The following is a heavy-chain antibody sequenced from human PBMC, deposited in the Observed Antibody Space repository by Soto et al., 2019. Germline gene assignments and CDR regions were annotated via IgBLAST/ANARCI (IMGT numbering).Heavy chain of an antibody. J-gene: IGHJ4*02. CDR2: TKNKANSYTT. V-gene: IGHV3-72*01. CDR1: GFSCRYRY. Sequence: PGGSLRRSGAASGFSCRYRYMDWVRQAPGKGLAWVGRTKNKANSYTTEYATAVKGRFTIASDYLRDAVYLQMNSLKTDDSAVYYCTIEGAYPGPDFDSWGQGTLVPVSS. D-gene: IGHD3-16*01. CDR3: TIEGAYPGPDFDS.